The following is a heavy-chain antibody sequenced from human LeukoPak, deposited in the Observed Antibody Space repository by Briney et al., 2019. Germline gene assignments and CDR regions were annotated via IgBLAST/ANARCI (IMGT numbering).Heavy chain of an antibody. CDR2: IVVGSGNT. CDR3: AVPGGSWSLYYYYGMDA. CDR1: GFTFTSSA. D-gene: IGHD2-15*01. Sequence: SVKVSCTASGFTFTSSAVQWVRQARGQRLEWIGWIVVGSGNTNYAQKFQERVTITRDMSTSTAYMELSSLRSEDTAVYYCAVPGGSWSLYYYYGMDAWGQGTTVTVSS. J-gene: IGHJ6*02. V-gene: IGHV1-58*01.